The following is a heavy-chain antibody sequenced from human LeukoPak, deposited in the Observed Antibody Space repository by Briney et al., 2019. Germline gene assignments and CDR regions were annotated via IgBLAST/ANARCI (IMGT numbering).Heavy chain of an antibody. Sequence: SVKVSCKASGGTFISYAISWVRQAPGQGLEWMGGIIPIFGTANYAQKFQGRVTITADESTSTAYMELSSLRSEDTAVYYCARVEVVPAAKYYYGMDVWGKGTTVTVSS. V-gene: IGHV1-69*01. CDR3: ARVEVVPAAKYYYGMDV. CDR2: IIPIFGTA. CDR1: GGTFISYA. D-gene: IGHD2-2*01. J-gene: IGHJ6*04.